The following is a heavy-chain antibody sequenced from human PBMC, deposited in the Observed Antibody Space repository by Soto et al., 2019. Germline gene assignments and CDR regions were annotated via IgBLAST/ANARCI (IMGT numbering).Heavy chain of an antibody. D-gene: IGHD4-17*01. CDR2: IYHSGST. J-gene: IGHJ4*02. CDR3: ARVEGTTVTLFDY. CDR1: GGSISSSNW. Sequence: KSSETLSFTCAVSGGSISSSNWWSWVRQPPGKGLEWIGEIYHSGSTNYNPSLKSRVTISVDKSKNQFSLKLSTVTAADTAVYYCARVEGTTVTLFDYWGPGTLVTVSS. V-gene: IGHV4-4*02.